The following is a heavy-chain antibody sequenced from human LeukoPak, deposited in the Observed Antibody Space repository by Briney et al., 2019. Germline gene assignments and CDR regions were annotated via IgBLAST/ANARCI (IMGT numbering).Heavy chain of an antibody. CDR2: IHSNGYT. V-gene: IGHV4-4*09. Sequence: SETLSLTCTGSGGSISGYYWNWIRQPPGQGLEWIAYIHSNGYTNYNPSLKSRVTISIDTSKNQFSLKVTSVTAADTAMYYCTKREGPMSGSYDYFDPWGQGTLVTVS. CDR1: GGSISGYY. J-gene: IGHJ5*02. D-gene: IGHD1-26*01. CDR3: TKREGPMSGSYDYFDP.